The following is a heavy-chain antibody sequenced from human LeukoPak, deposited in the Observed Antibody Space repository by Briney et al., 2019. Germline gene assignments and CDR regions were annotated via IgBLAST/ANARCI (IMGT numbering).Heavy chain of an antibody. Sequence: GASVKVSCKASGYTFTGYYMHWVRQAPGQGLEWMGWINPNSGGTNYAQKFQGRVTITADESTSTAYMELSSLRSEDTAVYYCATVDIVATRNLYYYYYYMDVWGKGTTVTISS. J-gene: IGHJ6*03. CDR1: GYTFTGYY. V-gene: IGHV1-2*02. CDR3: ATVDIVATRNLYYYYYYMDV. D-gene: IGHD5-12*01. CDR2: INPNSGGT.